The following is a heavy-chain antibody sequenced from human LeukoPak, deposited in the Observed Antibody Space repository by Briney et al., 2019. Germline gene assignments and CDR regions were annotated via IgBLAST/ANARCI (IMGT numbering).Heavy chain of an antibody. CDR3: VGDSYYHPDY. J-gene: IGHJ4*02. CDR1: GFTFSSYW. V-gene: IGHV3-74*01. D-gene: IGHD3-10*01. CDR2: VISDGSSA. Sequence: PGGSLRLSCVASGFTFSSYWMHWVRQAPGKGLVWVSRVISDGSSATYADSVKGRFTISRDNAKNTMYLQMNSLRAEDTAVYYCVGDSYYHPDYWGQGTLVTVSS.